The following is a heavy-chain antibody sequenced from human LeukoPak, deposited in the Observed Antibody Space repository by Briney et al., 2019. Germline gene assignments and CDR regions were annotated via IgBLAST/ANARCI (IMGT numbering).Heavy chain of an antibody. Sequence: GGSLRLSCAASGFTFSSYAMSWVRQAPGKGLEWVSAISGSGGSTYYADSVKGRFTISRGNAKNSLYLQMNSLRAEDTAVYYCARAHDYGRLFDPWGQGTLVTVSS. CDR2: ISGSGGST. CDR3: ARAHDYGRLFDP. D-gene: IGHD4-17*01. J-gene: IGHJ5*02. V-gene: IGHV3-23*01. CDR1: GFTFSSYA.